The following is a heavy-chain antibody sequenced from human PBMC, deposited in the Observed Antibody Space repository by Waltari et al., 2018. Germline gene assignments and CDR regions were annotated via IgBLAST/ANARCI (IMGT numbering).Heavy chain of an antibody. CDR1: GYTFTSYD. V-gene: IGHV1-8*01. CDR2: MNPNSGNT. D-gene: IGHD2-21*02. CDR3: ARLPTDRYYYGMDV. Sequence: QVQLVQSGAEVKKPGASVKVSCKASGYTFTSYDINWVRQATGQGLEWMGWMNPNSGNTGYAQKFQGRVTMTRNTSISTAYMELSSLRSEDTAVYYCARLPTDRYYYGMDVWGQGTTVTVSS. J-gene: IGHJ6*02.